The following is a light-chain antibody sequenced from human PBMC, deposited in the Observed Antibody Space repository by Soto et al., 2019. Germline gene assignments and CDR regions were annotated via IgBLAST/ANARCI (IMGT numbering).Light chain of an antibody. J-gene: IGLJ1*01. CDR3: SSYVGSNNYV. V-gene: IGLV2-8*01. CDR1: SSDVGGYNY. Sequence: QSVLTQPPSASGSPGQSVTISCTGTSSDVGGYNYVSWYQQHPGQAPKLMIYEVSKRPSGVPDRFSGSKSGNTASLTVSGLQAEDEADYYCSSYVGSNNYVFGTGTKVTVL. CDR2: EVS.